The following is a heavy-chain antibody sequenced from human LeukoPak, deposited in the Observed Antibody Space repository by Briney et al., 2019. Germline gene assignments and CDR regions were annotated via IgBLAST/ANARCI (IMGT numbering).Heavy chain of an antibody. CDR3: ARDGSDSSSSGVFDP. CDR2: VAHSGVT. V-gene: IGHV4-34*01. D-gene: IGHD6-6*01. J-gene: IGHJ5*02. CDR1: GGSFRGYY. Sequence: SETLSLTCAVYGGSFRGYYWSWIRRPPGKGLEWIGEVAHSGVTNYNPSLKSRVTISIDTYKSQFSLKLSSVTAADTAVYYCARDGSDSSSSGVFDPWGQGTLVTVSS.